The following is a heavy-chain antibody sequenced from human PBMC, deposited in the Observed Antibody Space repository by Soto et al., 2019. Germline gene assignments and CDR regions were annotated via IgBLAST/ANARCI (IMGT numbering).Heavy chain of an antibody. CDR2: IYYSGTT. Sequence: PSETLSLTCTVSGGSIISDDYYLSCIRQPPWKGLEWIGYIYYSGTTYYSPSLQSRVSISVDTSNSQFSLRLNSVTAADSAVYYCARVATRDSSGYHRDAFDIWGQGTMVTVSS. V-gene: IGHV4-30-4*01. CDR1: GGSIISDDYY. D-gene: IGHD3-22*01. J-gene: IGHJ3*02. CDR3: ARVATRDSSGYHRDAFDI.